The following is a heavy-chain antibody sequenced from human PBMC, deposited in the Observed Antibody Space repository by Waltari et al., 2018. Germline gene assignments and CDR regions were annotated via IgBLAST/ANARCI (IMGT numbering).Heavy chain of an antibody. Sequence: EVQLVESGGGLVKPGGSLRLSCAASGFTFSNAWMNWVRQAPGKGLEWVGRIKSKTEGGTTDYAAPVKGRFTISRDDSKNTLYLQMNSLKTEDTAVYYCTTDSSTTVTTFDYWGQGTLVTVSS. V-gene: IGHV3-15*07. CDR1: GFTFSNAW. CDR2: IKSKTEGGTT. J-gene: IGHJ4*02. CDR3: TTDSSTTVTTFDY. D-gene: IGHD4-17*01.